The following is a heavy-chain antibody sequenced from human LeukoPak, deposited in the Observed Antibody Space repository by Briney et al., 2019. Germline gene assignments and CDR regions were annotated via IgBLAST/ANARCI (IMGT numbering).Heavy chain of an antibody. J-gene: IGHJ5*02. V-gene: IGHV1-2*02. D-gene: IGHD2-2*01. CDR3: ARDLVYYSSSTAFDP. Sequence: ASVKVSCKASGYTFTGYYMHWVRQAPGQGLEWMGWINPNSGGTNYAQKFQGRVTMTRDTSISTAYMELSRLRSDDTAVYYCARDLVYYSSSTAFDPWGQGTLVIVSS. CDR1: GYTFTGYY. CDR2: INPNSGGT.